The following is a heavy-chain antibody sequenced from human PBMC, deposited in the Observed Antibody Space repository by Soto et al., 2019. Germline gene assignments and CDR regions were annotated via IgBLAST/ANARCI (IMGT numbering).Heavy chain of an antibody. CDR3: ARRLDGMAAFDI. D-gene: IGHD1-20*01. V-gene: IGHV4-4*02. J-gene: IGHJ3*02. CDR1: GGSISSSNR. CDR2: IYYSGST. Sequence: PSETLSLTCAVSGGSISSSNRWRWVRQPPGKGLEWIGGIYYSGSTNYNPSLKNRVTISVDTSKNQFSLRLSSVTAADTAVFYCARRLDGMAAFDIWGQGTTVPVS.